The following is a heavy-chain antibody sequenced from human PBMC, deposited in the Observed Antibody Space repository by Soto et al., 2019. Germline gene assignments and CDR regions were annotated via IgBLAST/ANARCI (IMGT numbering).Heavy chain of an antibody. CDR1: GYTFTDYY. J-gene: IGHJ4*02. V-gene: IGHV1-2*02. CDR3: ARTPESAHHDY. D-gene: IGHD6-6*01. Sequence: QVQLVQSGAEVKMPGASVKVSCKASGYTFTDYYVHWVRQAPGQGLEWVAWINPKTGSTHYAQKFQGRVTMIRDTSINTAYMEATSLTSDDTAVYYCARTPESAHHDYWGQGTLVTVSS. CDR2: INPKTGST.